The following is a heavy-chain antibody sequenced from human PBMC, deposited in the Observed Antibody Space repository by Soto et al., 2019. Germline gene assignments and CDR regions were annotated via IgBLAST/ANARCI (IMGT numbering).Heavy chain of an antibody. V-gene: IGHV3-30-3*01. CDR2: ISYDGSNK. CDR1: GFTFSSYA. J-gene: IGHJ3*02. CDR3: ARDQSRRGWRAFDI. D-gene: IGHD6-19*01. Sequence: QVQLVESGGGVVQPGRSLRLSCAASGFTFSSYAMHWVRQAPGKGLEWVAVISYDGSNKYYADSVKGRFTISRDNSKNPLYLQMNSLRAEDTAVYYCARDQSRRGWRAFDIWGQGTMVTVSS.